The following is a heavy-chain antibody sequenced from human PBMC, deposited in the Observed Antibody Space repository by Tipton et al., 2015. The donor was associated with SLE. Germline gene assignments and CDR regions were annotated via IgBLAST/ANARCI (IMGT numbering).Heavy chain of an antibody. CDR1: GGSITSSIYF. V-gene: IGHV4-31*03. CDR2: IHYTGSA. CDR3: ARVATVFGVARILDY. D-gene: IGHD3-3*01. J-gene: IGHJ4*02. Sequence: TLSLTCTVSGGSITSSIYFWSWVRQFPGKDLEWISYIHYTGSAYYNPSLESRVLTSVDISKNQFSLKLFSVSAADTAVYYCARVATVFGVARILDYWGQGTLVTVSS.